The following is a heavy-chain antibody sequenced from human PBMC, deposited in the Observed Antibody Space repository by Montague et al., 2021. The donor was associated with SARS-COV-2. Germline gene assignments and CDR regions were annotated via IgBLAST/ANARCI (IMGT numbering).Heavy chain of an antibody. D-gene: IGHD1-26*01. V-gene: IGHV4-39*01. Sequence: SETLSLTCTVSGGSISSSSYYWGWIRQPPGKGLEWIGSIYYSGSTYYNPSLKSRVTISVDTSKNQFSLKLSSVTAADTAVYYCVEIVGAADYWGQGTWSPSPQ. CDR3: VEIVGAADY. J-gene: IGHJ4*02. CDR1: GGSISSSSYY. CDR2: IYYSGST.